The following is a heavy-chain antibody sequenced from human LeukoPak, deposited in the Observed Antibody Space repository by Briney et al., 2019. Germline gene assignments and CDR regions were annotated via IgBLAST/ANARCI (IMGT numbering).Heavy chain of an antibody. CDR2: IESKTDGGTT. CDR1: GFTFSNAW. Sequence: PGGSLRLSCAASGFTFSNAWMNWVRQAPGKGLEWVGRIESKTDGGTTDYAAPVKGRFTISRDDSKNTLYLQMNSLKTEDTAVYYCTTALRWPVDYWGQGTLVTVSS. V-gene: IGHV3-15*07. D-gene: IGHD4-23*01. CDR3: TTALRWPVDY. J-gene: IGHJ4*02.